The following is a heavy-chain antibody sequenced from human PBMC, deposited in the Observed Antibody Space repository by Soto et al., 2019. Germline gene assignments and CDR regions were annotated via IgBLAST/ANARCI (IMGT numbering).Heavy chain of an antibody. CDR1: GFSFSIYA. D-gene: IGHD3-3*01. CDR2: ISGSGDDR. CDR3: AKTGSEWYGMXV. J-gene: IGHJ6*02. Sequence: GGSLRLSCAASGFSFSIYAMTWVRQAPGRGLEWVSVISGSGDDRYYADSVKGRFTISRDNSKNTLFLEMKSLRAEDTALYYCAKTGSEWYGMXVWGQGTTVTVSS. V-gene: IGHV3-23*01.